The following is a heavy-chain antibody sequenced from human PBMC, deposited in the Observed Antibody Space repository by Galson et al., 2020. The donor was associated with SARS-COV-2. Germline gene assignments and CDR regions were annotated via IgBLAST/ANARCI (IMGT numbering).Heavy chain of an antibody. J-gene: IGHJ4*02. V-gene: IGHV1-2*02. CDR2: INPTSGGT. D-gene: IGHD2-2*01. CDR3: ARDFEDHLLLMTLEF. Sequence: ASVKVSCKASGYTFTDYYIHRVRQAPGHGLEWMGWINPTSGGTDYAQKFQGRVTMTRDTSITTAYMMLSRLGSDDTAVCYCARDFEDHLLLMTLEFWGQGALVTVSS. CDR1: GYTFTDYY.